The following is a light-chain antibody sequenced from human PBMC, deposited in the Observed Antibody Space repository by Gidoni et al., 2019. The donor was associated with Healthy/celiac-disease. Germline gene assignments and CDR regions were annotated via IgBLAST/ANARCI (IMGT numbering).Light chain of an antibody. J-gene: IGKJ4*01. CDR1: PGISSY. CDR2: AAS. CDR3: QQLNSYPLT. V-gene: IGKV1-9*01. Sequence: DIQLTQSPSFLSASVGDRVTITCRASPGISSYLAWYQQKPGKAPKLLIYAASTLQSGVPSRFSGSGSGTEFTLTISSLQPEEFATDYCQQLNSYPLTFGGGTKVEIK.